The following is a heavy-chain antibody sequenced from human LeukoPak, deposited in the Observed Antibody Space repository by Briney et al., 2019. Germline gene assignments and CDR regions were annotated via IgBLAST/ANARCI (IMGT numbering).Heavy chain of an antibody. D-gene: IGHD2-2*02. J-gene: IGHJ2*01. Sequence: SVKVSCKASGGSSITYSISWVRQAPGQGVEWVGGIIPMFRTEKYAEKFQGRVTITTDESTSTAYMELSSLRYEDTAVYYCARGVGAAAILQYFDLWGRGTLVIVSS. CDR2: IIPMFRTE. CDR3: ARGVGAAAILQYFDL. V-gene: IGHV1-69*05. CDR1: GGSSITYS.